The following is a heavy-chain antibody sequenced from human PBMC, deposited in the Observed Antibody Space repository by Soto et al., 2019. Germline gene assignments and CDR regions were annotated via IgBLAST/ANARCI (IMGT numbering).Heavy chain of an antibody. CDR3: ASMVATNPRRGDAFDI. V-gene: IGHV3-48*02. CDR2: IISSSSTI. D-gene: IGHD5-12*01. Sequence: EVQLVESGGGLVQPGGSLRLSCAASGFTFSSYSMNWVRQAPGKGLEWVSYIISSSSTIYYADSVKGRFTISRDNDKNSLYLQMNRLRDEDTAVYYCASMVATNPRRGDAFDIWGQGTMVTVSS. J-gene: IGHJ3*02. CDR1: GFTFSSYS.